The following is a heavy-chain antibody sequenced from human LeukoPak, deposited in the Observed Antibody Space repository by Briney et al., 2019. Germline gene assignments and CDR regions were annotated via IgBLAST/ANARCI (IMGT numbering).Heavy chain of an antibody. D-gene: IGHD3-10*01. J-gene: IGHJ4*02. Sequence: GGSLRLSCVASGFAFSQFPVHWVRQAPGKRLEGVAFISHDGGNKKYGDSVKGRFTISRDNSKNTVYLQMNSLRPEDTALYYCARDKSYFGSGNYHYFDSWGQGALVIVSS. CDR2: ISHDGGNK. CDR1: GFAFSQFP. CDR3: ARDKSYFGSGNYHYFDS. V-gene: IGHV3-30*03.